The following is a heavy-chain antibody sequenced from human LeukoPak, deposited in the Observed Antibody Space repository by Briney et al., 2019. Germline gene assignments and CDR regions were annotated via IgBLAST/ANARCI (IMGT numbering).Heavy chain of an antibody. CDR2: INPNSGDT. D-gene: IGHD6-13*01. J-gene: IGHJ3*02. CDR3: ARELSAAGRWGAFDI. Sequence: ASVTVSCKASGYTFTGYYMHWVRQAPGQGLEWMGWINPNSGDTNYAQKFQGRVTMTRDTSISTAYMELSRLRSDDTAVYYCARELSAAGRWGAFDIWGQGTTVTVSS. V-gene: IGHV1-2*02. CDR1: GYTFTGYY.